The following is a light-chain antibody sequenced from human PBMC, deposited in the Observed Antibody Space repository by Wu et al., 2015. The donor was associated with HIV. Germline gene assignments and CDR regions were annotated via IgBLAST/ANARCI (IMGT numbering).Light chain of an antibody. J-gene: IGKJ5*01. CDR1: QTVTDNY. CDR2: GTS. CDR3: QQSGGWPLT. V-gene: IGKV3-20*01. Sequence: VVLTQFPDTLPLSPGERATLSCKASQTVTDNYLAWYLQRRGQPPRLLIYGTSNRATGISDRLSGSGSGTNFTLVITTVEREDFGVYYCQQSGGWPLTFGQGTRLEIK.